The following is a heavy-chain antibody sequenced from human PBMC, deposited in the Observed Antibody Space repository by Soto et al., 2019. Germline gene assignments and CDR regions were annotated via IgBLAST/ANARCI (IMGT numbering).Heavy chain of an antibody. V-gene: IGHV4-34*01. J-gene: IGHJ4*02. CDR2: VKDGGST. D-gene: IGHD5-12*01. CDR3: ARGQEGIVATH. Sequence: VQLQQWGAGLLKPSETLSLTCTVNAGSLTGYYWSWIRQPPGKGLEWIGEVKDGGSTNYSPSLRGRVSISADTSKNHFSLRLNSVTAADTAVYFCARGQEGIVATHWDQGALVTVSS. CDR1: AGSLTGYY.